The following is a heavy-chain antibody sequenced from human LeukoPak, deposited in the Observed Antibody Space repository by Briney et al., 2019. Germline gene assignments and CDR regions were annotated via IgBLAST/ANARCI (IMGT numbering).Heavy chain of an antibody. CDR1: GGSISTSSYY. V-gene: IGHV4-39*07. CDR3: AREARGGSTYSDK. J-gene: IGHJ4*02. Sequence: SETLSFTCTVSGGSISTSSYYWGWVRQPPGKGLEWIGNIFYSGSTYYSPSLKSRVTISLDTSRNQFSLKLNSVTAADTAVYYCAREARGGSTYSDKGGQGTLVTVSS. D-gene: IGHD1-26*01. CDR2: IFYSGST.